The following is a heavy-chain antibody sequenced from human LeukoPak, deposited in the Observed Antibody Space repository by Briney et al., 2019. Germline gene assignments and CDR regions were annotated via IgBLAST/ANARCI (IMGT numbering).Heavy chain of an antibody. CDR3: ARQGYSSGKPRFNDAFDI. D-gene: IGHD6-19*01. V-gene: IGHV4-39*01. CDR2: IYYSGST. Sequence: SETLSLTCTVSGGSISSSSYYWGWIRQPPGTGLEWIGSIYYSGSTYYNPSLKSRVTISVDTSKNQFSLKLSSVTAADTAVYYCARQGYSSGKPRFNDAFDIWGQGTMVTVSS. CDR1: GGSISSSSYY. J-gene: IGHJ3*02.